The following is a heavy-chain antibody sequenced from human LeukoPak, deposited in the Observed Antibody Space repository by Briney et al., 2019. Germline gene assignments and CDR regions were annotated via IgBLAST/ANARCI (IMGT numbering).Heavy chain of an antibody. D-gene: IGHD1-26*01. J-gene: IGHJ3*02. V-gene: IGHV1-18*01. CDR1: GYTFTSYG. CDR3: ARGESLVGDDAFDI. CDR2: ISAYNGNT. Sequence: EASVKVSCKASGYTFTSYGISWVRQAPGQGLEWMGWISAYNGNTNYAQKLQGRVTMTTDTSTSTAYMELRSLRSDDTAVYYCARGESLVGDDAFDIWGQGTMVTVSS.